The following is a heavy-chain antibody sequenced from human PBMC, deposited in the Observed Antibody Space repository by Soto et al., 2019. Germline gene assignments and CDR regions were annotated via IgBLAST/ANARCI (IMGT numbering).Heavy chain of an antibody. J-gene: IGHJ2*01. Sequence: PGESLKISCKGSGYSFTSYWIGWVRQMPGKSLEWMGIIYPGDSDTRYSPSFQGQVTISADKSISTAYLQWSSLKASDTAMSYRARLLYDYDSSDKYWYFDLWGRGILVTVSS. CDR2: IYPGDSDT. CDR3: ARLLYDYDSSDKYWYFDL. CDR1: GYSFTSYW. D-gene: IGHD3-22*01. V-gene: IGHV5-51*01.